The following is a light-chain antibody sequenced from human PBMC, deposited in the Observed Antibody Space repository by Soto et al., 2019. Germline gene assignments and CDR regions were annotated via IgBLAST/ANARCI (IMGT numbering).Light chain of an antibody. V-gene: IGKV1-5*03. J-gene: IGKJ2*01. CDR3: QQYNRYSPYT. Sequence: DIQVTQSPSTLSASVGDRVTITCRASQSIGYWLAWYQQKPGKAPKLLIYKASSLESGVPSRFSGSGSGTEFTLTISRLQPDDFATYYCQQYNRYSPYTFGQGTKVDIK. CDR2: KAS. CDR1: QSIGYW.